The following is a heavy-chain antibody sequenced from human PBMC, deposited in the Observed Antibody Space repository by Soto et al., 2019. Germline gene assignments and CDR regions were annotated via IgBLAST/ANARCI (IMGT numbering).Heavy chain of an antibody. CDR2: TNPSNGGT. J-gene: IGHJ4*02. D-gene: IGHD3-16*01. Sequence: ASVKVSCKASGYTFTSYDIYWVRQAPGQGLEWMGWTNPSNGGTNYAQKFQGRVTMTRDTSPSIAYMELTTLRSDDTAVFYCAREVGGGRQYYFDSWGLGTLVTVSS. CDR1: GYTFTSYD. V-gene: IGHV1-2*02. CDR3: AREVGGGRQYYFDS.